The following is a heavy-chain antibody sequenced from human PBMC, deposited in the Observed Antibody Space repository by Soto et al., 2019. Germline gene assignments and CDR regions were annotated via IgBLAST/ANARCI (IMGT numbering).Heavy chain of an antibody. Sequence: EVQLLESGGGLVQPGGSLRLSCVTSGFTFSDYALSWVRQAPGKGLEWVSAISASGANTAYADSVKGRFTISRDNPKNTVYLQINNVRAEDTALYYCAKDTCVEAAWYFGDNWFDPWGQGTLVTVSS. D-gene: IGHD6-13*01. J-gene: IGHJ5*02. CDR2: ISASGANT. CDR1: GFTFSDYA. CDR3: AKDTCVEAAWYFGDNWFDP. V-gene: IGHV3-23*01.